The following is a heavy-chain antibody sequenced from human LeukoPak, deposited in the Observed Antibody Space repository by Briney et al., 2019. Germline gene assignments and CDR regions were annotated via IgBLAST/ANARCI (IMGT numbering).Heavy chain of an antibody. Sequence: GGSLRLSCAASGFTFSSYAMSWVRQAPGKGLEWVSAISGSGGSTYYADSVKGRFTISRDNSKNTLYLQMNSLRAEDTAVYYCARRQWLDTSGKDYWGQGTLVTVSS. CDR1: GFTFSSYA. V-gene: IGHV3-23*01. CDR3: ARRQWLDTSGKDY. CDR2: ISGSGGST. J-gene: IGHJ4*02. D-gene: IGHD6-19*01.